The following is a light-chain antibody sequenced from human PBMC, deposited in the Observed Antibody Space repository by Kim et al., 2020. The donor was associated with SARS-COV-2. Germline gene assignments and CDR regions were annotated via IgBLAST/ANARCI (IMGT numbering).Light chain of an antibody. CDR1: QGVSSSY. CDR2: GAS. CDR3: QQYGSSPYT. J-gene: IGKJ2*01. V-gene: IGKV3-20*01. Sequence: LSPGERATLSCRASQGVSSSYLAWYQHKPGQAPRLLIYGASSRATGIPDRFSGSGSGTDFTLTISRLEPEDFAVYYCQQYGSSPYTFGQGTKLEI.